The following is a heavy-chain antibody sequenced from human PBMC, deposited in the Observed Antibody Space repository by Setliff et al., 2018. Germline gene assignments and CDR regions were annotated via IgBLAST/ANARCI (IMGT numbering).Heavy chain of an antibody. CDR2: ISGYNGNA. J-gene: IGHJ4*02. Sequence: ASVKVSCKTSGYTFISYGLSWMRQAPGQGLEWMGWISGYNGNAEYAQNLQGRVTMTMDTSTSTAYMELRSLTSDDTAVYYCARVPRLEWLLPTFDSWGQGTLVTVSS. D-gene: IGHD3-3*01. CDR1: GYTFISYG. V-gene: IGHV1-18*01. CDR3: ARVPRLEWLLPTFDS.